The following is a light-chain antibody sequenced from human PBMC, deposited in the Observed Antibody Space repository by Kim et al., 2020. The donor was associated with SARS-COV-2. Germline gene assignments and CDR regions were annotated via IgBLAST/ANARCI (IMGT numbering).Light chain of an antibody. Sequence: AIRMTQSPSSFSASTGDRVTITCRASQGISSYLAWYQQKPGKAPKLLIYAASTLQSGVPSRFSGSGSGTDFTLTISCLQSEDFATYYCQQYYSYPRTFGQGTQLEI. J-gene: IGKJ2*01. V-gene: IGKV1-8*01. CDR1: QGISSY. CDR3: QQYYSYPRT. CDR2: AAS.